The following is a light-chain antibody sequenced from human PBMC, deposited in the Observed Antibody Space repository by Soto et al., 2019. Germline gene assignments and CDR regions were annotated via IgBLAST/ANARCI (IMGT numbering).Light chain of an antibody. CDR3: SSYTSSNVYI. CDR2: HVT. Sequence: QSALTQPASVSGSPGQSITISCTGTSSDVGGYSYVSWYQQHPGDAPKLMIYHVTNRPSGVSDRFSGSKSGNTASLTISGLQAEGEADYYCSSYTSSNVYIFGTGTKVTV. CDR1: SSDVGGYSY. J-gene: IGLJ1*01. V-gene: IGLV2-14*03.